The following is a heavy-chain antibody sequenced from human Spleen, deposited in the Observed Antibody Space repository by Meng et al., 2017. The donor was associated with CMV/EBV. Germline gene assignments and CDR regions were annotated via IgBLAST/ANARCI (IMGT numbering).Heavy chain of an antibody. V-gene: IGHV6-1*01. J-gene: IGHJ4*02. D-gene: IGHD3-22*01. Sequence: SQTLSLTCAISGDSVSSNSAAWNWIRLSPSRGLEWLGSTFYRSKWYSNYGVSVKSRIAINADTSKNQLSLQLTSVTPEDTAVYFCARAGRSYLYYFDYWGQGTLVTVSS. CDR3: ARAGRSYLYYFDY. CDR1: GDSVSSNSAA. CDR2: TFYRSKWYS.